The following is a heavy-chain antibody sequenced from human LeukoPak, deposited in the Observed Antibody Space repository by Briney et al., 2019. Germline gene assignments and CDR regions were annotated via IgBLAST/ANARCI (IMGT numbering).Heavy chain of an antibody. CDR3: AKDASYGSGYRSGAFDI. V-gene: IGHV3-43*01. Sequence: PGGSLRLSYAASGFTFDDYTMHWVRQAPGKGLEWVSLISWDGGSTYYADSVKGRFTISRDNSKNSLYLQMNSLRTEDTALYYCAKDASYGSGYRSGAFDIWGQGTMVTVSS. D-gene: IGHD3-22*01. J-gene: IGHJ3*02. CDR1: GFTFDDYT. CDR2: ISWDGGST.